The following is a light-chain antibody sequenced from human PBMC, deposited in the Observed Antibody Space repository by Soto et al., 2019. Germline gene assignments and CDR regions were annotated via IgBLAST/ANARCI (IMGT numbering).Light chain of an antibody. J-gene: IGLJ2*01. CDR1: SSDVGAYNY. CDR3: SSYAGSTIEI. V-gene: IGLV2-8*01. Sequence: QSALTQPPSASGSPGQSVTISCTGTSSDVGAYNYVSWYQHHPGKAPKLIIYEVTKRPSGIRDRFSGSKSGNSVSLTVSGLQAENEGDYYSSSYAGSTIEIFGGGTKLTVL. CDR2: EVT.